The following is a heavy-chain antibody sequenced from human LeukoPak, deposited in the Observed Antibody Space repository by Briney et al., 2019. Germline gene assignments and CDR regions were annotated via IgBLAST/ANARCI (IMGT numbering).Heavy chain of an antibody. CDR1: GFTFGDYA. D-gene: IGHD2-2*01. CDR2: ISWNSGSI. Sequence: PGGSLRLSCAASGFTFGDYAMHWVRQAPGKGLEWVSGISWNSGSIGYADSVKGRFTISRDNAKNSLYLQMNSLRAEDTALYYCAKTDCSSTSCQRGGYFDYWGQGTLVTVSS. CDR3: AKTDCSSTSCQRGGYFDY. J-gene: IGHJ4*02. V-gene: IGHV3-9*01.